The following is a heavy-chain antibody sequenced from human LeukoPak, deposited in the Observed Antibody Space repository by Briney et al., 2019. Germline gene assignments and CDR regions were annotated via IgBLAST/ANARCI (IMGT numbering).Heavy chain of an antibody. CDR3: AREGGPTTGTFGSRNWFDP. V-gene: IGHV4-39*02. Sequence: MPSETLSLTCTVSGDSITSSGYYWGWIRQPPGKGLEWIGSVDYSVNTYYNPYLKSRVNTSVDMSKNQFSLKLNSVTAADTAVYYCAREGGPTTGTFGSRNWFDPWGQGTLVTVSS. D-gene: IGHD1-1*01. CDR2: VDYSVNT. J-gene: IGHJ5*02. CDR1: GDSITSSGYY.